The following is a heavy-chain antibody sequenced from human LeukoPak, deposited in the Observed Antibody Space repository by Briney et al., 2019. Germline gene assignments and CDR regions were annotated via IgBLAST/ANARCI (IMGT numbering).Heavy chain of an antibody. D-gene: IGHD5-12*01. CDR2: INPNRGGT. J-gene: IGHJ5*02. V-gene: IGHV1-2*06. CDR1: GYTFTGYY. CDR3: ARDRVRIVATIWNWFDP. Sequence: ASVKVSCKASGYTFTGYYMHWVRQAPGQGLEWMGRINPNRGGTNHAQKFQGRVTMTRDTSISTAYMELSRLRSDDTAVYYCARDRVRIVATIWNWFDPWGQGTLVTVSS.